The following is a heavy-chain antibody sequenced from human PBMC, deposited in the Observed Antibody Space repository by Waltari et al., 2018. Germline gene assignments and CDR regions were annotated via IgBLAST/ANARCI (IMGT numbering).Heavy chain of an antibody. CDR2: IYTSGST. Sequence: QVQLQESGPGLVKPSETLSPTCTVSGASISSYYWSWIQPPARKGLEWIGRIYTSGSTNYKPSLKSRVTMSVDTSKNQFSLKLSSVTAADTAVYYCARDQPIAVAGTGFWYFDLWGRGTLVTVSS. D-gene: IGHD6-19*01. V-gene: IGHV4-4*07. CDR3: ARDQPIAVAGTGFWYFDL. CDR1: GASISSYY. J-gene: IGHJ2*01.